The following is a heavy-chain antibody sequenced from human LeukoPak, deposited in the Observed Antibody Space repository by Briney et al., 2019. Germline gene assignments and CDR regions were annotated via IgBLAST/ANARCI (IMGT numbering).Heavy chain of an antibody. CDR2: IKQDGSEK. V-gene: IGHV3-7*01. CDR3: ASPGAYGRRGSYYRFDY. Sequence: GGSLRLSCAASGFTFSSYWMSWVRQAPGKGLEWVANIKQDGSEKYYVDSVKGRFTISRDNAKNSLYLQMNSLRAEDTAVYYCASPGAYGRRGSYYRFDYWGQGTLVTVSS. J-gene: IGHJ4*02. D-gene: IGHD1-26*01. CDR1: GFTFSSYW.